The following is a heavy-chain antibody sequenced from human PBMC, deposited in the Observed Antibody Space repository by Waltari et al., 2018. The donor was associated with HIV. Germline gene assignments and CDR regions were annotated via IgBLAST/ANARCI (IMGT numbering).Heavy chain of an antibody. CDR1: GYSFTTSL. Sequence: EVQLVQSGADVKKPGESLSISCKGSGYSFTTSLIGWVRQVPGKGLEWMGIIYPGNSDTTYSPSFEGQVTMSVDKSLNTAYLQWSSLKASDTTMYYCARHPYGGSSYGGGFDHWGQGTLVTVSS. V-gene: IGHV5-51*01. CDR3: ARHPYGGSSYGGGFDH. D-gene: IGHD1-26*01. J-gene: IGHJ4*02. CDR2: IYPGNSDT.